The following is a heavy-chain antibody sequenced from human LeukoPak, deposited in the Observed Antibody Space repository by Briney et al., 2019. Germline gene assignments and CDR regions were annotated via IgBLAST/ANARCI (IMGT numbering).Heavy chain of an antibody. Sequence: SGESLEISCEASGYSFTTYWITWVRQVPGKGLEWMAIIYSGDSDTRYSPSFQGQVTISVDKSISTAYLQWSSLKASDTAIYYCAIHSYGYRHWGQGTLVTVSS. J-gene: IGHJ4*02. CDR3: AIHSYGYRH. V-gene: IGHV5-51*01. D-gene: IGHD5-18*01. CDR2: IYSGDSDT. CDR1: GYSFTTYW.